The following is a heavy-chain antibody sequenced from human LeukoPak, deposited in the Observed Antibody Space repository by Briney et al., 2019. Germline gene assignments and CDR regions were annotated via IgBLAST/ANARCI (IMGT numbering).Heavy chain of an antibody. CDR1: GFTFSSYA. CDR3: AKEGRYYDSSGYYDY. V-gene: IGHV3-23*01. Sequence: GGSLRLSCAASGFTFSSYAMSWVRQAPGKGLEWVSAISGSGGSIYYADSVKGRFTISRDNSKNTLYLQMNSLRAEDTAVYYCAKEGRYYDSSGYYDYWGQGTLVTVSS. CDR2: ISGSGGSI. J-gene: IGHJ4*02. D-gene: IGHD3-22*01.